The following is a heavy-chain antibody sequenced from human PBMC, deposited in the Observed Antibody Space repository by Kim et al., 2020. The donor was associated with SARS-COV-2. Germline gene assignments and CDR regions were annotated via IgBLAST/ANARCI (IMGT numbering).Heavy chain of an antibody. CDR1: GGSFSGYY. CDR2: INHSGST. Sequence: SETLSLTCAVYGGSFSGYYWSWIRQPPGKGLEWIGEINHSGSTNYNPSLKSRVTISVDTSKNQFSLKLSSVTAADTAVYYCASLPTDTSGFDYWGQGTLVTVSS. V-gene: IGHV4-34*01. J-gene: IGHJ4*02. D-gene: IGHD2-15*01. CDR3: ASLPTDTSGFDY.